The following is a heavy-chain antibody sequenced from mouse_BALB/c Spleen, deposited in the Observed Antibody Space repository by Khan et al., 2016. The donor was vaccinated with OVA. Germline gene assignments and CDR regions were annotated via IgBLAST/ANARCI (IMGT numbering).Heavy chain of an antibody. CDR3: ARNYRYFDY. V-gene: IGHV2-2*02. D-gene: IGHD2-14*01. Sequence: VQLQQSGPGLVQPSQSLSITCTVSGFSLSSNGVHWVRQSPGKGLAWLGVIWSGGNKDYNAAFISRLSINKDNSKSQVVFKMNSLQANDTAIYDCARNYRYFDYWGQGTTRTVSS. CDR2: IWSGGNK. J-gene: IGHJ2*01. CDR1: GFSLSSNG.